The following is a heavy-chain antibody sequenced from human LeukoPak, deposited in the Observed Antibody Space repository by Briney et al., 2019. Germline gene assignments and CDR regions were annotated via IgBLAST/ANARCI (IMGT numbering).Heavy chain of an antibody. Sequence: SETLSLTCTVSGGSISSGDYHWSWIRQPPGKGLEWIVYIYYSGSTYYNPSLKSRVTISVDTSKNQFSLKLSSVTAADTAVYYCARGMPDFWSGYYPYWGQGTLVTVSS. CDR3: ARGMPDFWSGYYPY. V-gene: IGHV4-30-4*01. D-gene: IGHD3-3*01. CDR2: IYYSGST. CDR1: GGSISSGDYH. J-gene: IGHJ4*02.